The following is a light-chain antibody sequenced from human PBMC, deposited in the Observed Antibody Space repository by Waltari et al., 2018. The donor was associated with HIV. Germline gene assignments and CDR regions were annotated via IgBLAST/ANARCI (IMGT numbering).Light chain of an antibody. V-gene: IGLV2-11*01. CDR3: CSYAGSYGYV. CDR2: DVS. Sequence: QSALTQPRSVSGSPGQSVTISCTGTSSDVGGYNYVSWYQQHPGKAPKLMICDVSKRPSGVPDRFSGSTSGNTASLTSSGLQAEDEADYYCCSYAGSYGYVFGTGTKVTVL. J-gene: IGLJ1*01. CDR1: SSDVGGYNY.